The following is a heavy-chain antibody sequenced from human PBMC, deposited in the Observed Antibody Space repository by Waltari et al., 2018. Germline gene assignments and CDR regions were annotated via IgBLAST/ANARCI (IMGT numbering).Heavy chain of an antibody. J-gene: IGHJ4*02. D-gene: IGHD6-13*01. CDR2: IFPGDSNT. CDR3: ARGGSSWFFDY. CDR1: GYSFTYYW. Sequence: EVQLVQSGAEVKRPGESLQISCKVSGYSFTYYWIAWVRQMPGKGLEWVGLIFPGDSNTRYSPSFQGQVSISVDKSINTAYLQWNSLKASDTAVYYCARGGSSWFFDYWGQGTLVTVSS. V-gene: IGHV5-51*03.